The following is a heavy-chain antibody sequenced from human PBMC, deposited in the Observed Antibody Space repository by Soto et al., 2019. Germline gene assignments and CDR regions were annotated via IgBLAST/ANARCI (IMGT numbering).Heavy chain of an antibody. CDR2: IVVGSGNT. CDR3: AAEIIAARRIDY. V-gene: IGHV1-58*01. CDR1: GFTFTRSA. J-gene: IGHJ4*02. Sequence: SVTVSCQASGFTFTRSALQWVRQARGQRLEWIGWIVVGSGNTNYAQKFQERVTITRDMSTSTAYMELSSLRSEDTAVYYCAAEIIAARRIDYWGQGTLVTVSS. D-gene: IGHD6-6*01.